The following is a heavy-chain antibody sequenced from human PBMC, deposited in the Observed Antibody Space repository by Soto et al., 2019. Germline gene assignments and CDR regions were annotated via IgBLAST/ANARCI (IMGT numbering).Heavy chain of an antibody. CDR1: GGSISSGGYY. Sequence: QVQLQESGPGLVKPSQTLSLTCTVSGGSISSGGYYWSWIRQQPGKGLEWIGYIYYSGSTYYNPSLKSRVTISVDTSKNQFSLKLSSVTAADTAVYYCAREDSSGYYGYFQHWGQGTLVTVSS. V-gene: IGHV4-31*03. D-gene: IGHD3-22*01. CDR3: AREDSSGYYGYFQH. CDR2: IYYSGST. J-gene: IGHJ1*01.